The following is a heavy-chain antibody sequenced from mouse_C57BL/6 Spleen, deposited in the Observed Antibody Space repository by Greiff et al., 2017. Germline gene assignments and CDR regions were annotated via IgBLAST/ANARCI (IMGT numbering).Heavy chain of an antibody. CDR1: GFTFSSYA. Sequence: EVKLEESGGGLVKPGGSLKLSCAASGFTFSSYAMSWVRQTPEKRLEWVATISDGGSYTYYPDNVKGRFTISRDNAKNNLYLQMSHLKSEDTAMYYCARGGSSYYYAMDYWGQGTSVTVSS. J-gene: IGHJ4*01. CDR2: ISDGGSYT. CDR3: ARGGSSYYYAMDY. D-gene: IGHD1-1*01. V-gene: IGHV5-4*03.